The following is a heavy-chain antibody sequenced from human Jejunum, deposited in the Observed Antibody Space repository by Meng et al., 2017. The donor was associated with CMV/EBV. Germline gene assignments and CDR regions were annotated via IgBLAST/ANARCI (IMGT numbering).Heavy chain of an antibody. CDR3: VKDRGVPYYESLTGYSYFDY. Sequence: YGMKWVRQAPGKGVEWVTFISNQGSNKNYGGSVKGRFNISRDNSKNTLYLQMNSLGAEDTSVYYCVKDRGVPYYESLTGYSYFDYLGQGALVTVSS. V-gene: IGHV3-30*02. J-gene: IGHJ4*02. CDR2: ISNQGSNK. CDR1: YG. D-gene: IGHD3-9*01.